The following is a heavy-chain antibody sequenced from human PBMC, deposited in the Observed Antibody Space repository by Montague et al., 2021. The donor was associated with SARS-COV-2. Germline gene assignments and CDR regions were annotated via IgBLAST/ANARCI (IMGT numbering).Heavy chain of an antibody. CDR2: IYYTGNT. CDR3: ARLKRYFDSSGSPSAFDF. J-gene: IGHJ4*02. CDR1: GGSITNNIDY. V-gene: IGHV4-39*02. D-gene: IGHD3-22*01. Sequence: SETLSLTCTVSGGSITNNIDYWAWIRQPPGKGLEWIGSIYYTGNTYYNPSLKSRVTISVVTSKNHFTLKLSSVTAAETAVYYCARLKRYFDSSGSPSAFDFWGQGILVTVSS.